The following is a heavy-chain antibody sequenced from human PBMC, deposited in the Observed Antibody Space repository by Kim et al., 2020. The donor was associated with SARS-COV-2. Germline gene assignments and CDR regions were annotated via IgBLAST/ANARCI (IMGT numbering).Heavy chain of an antibody. CDR1: GFTFSSYA. CDR3: ARDAGYSSGWTRFDP. V-gene: IGHV3-30-3*01. J-gene: IGHJ5*02. CDR2: ISYDGSNK. D-gene: IGHD6-19*01. Sequence: GGSLRLSCAASGFTFSSYAMHWVRQAPGKGLEWVAVISYDGSNKYYADSVKGRFTISRDNSKNTLYLQMNSLRAEDTAVYYCARDAGYSSGWTRFDPWG.